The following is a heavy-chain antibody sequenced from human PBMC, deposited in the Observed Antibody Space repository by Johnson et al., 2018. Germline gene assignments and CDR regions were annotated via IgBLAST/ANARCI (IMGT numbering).Heavy chain of an antibody. J-gene: IGHJ6*02. D-gene: IGHD6-6*01. CDR3: AKDIGVSIAASLYYYYYGMDG. Sequence: QVQLVESGGGVVQPGRSLRLSCAASGFTFSSYGMHWVRQAPGKGLEWVAVISYDGSNKYYADSVKGRFTISRDNSKNTLYLQMNSLRAEATAVYYCAKDIGVSIAASLYYYYYGMDGWGQGTTVTVSS. V-gene: IGHV3-30*18. CDR2: ISYDGSNK. CDR1: GFTFSSYG.